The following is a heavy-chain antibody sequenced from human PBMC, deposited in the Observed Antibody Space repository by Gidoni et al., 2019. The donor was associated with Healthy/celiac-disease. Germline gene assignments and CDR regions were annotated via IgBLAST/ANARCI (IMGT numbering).Heavy chain of an antibody. CDR1: GYTFTGYY. D-gene: IGHD1-26*01. V-gene: IGHV1-2*02. J-gene: IGHJ4*02. Sequence: QVQLVQSGPEVKKPGASLRVPCKASGYTFTGYYMPWVRQAPGQGLGWMGWLNPNSGGTNYAQKFQGRGTMTRETSISTAYMELSRLRSDDTAVYYCARDTVVGATTGFDYWGQGTLVTVSS. CDR2: LNPNSGGT. CDR3: ARDTVVGATTGFDY.